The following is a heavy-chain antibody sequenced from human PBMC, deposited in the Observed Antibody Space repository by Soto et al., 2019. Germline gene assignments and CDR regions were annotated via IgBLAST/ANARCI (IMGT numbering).Heavy chain of an antibody. CDR2: IHYSRKS. CDR1: GGSISNYF. J-gene: IGHJ5*02. CDR3: ASVIAAAGNWFDP. Sequence: PSETLSLTCTVSGGSISNYFWSWIRQPPGKGLEWIGYIHYSRKSSYSPSLKSRLTLSVDSSRNQFSLKLSSVTAADTAVYYCASVIAAAGNWFDPWGQGTLVTVSS. D-gene: IGHD6-13*01. V-gene: IGHV4-59*08.